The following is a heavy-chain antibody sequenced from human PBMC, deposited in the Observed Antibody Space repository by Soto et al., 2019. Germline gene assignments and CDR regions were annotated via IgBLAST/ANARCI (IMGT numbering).Heavy chain of an antibody. Sequence: VVSTRHSCAASGFTFSNHSMNWVRQAPGKGLEWVSSISSSSSYIYYADSVKGRFTISRDNATNSLYLQMNSLRAEDTAVYYCARDPHAFCAKSVRSPCSDPWGQGTLVTVSS. CDR3: ARDPHAFCAKSVRSPCSDP. CDR2: ISSSSSYI. CDR1: GFTFSNHS. D-gene: IGHD3-3*01. V-gene: IGHV3-21*01. J-gene: IGHJ5*02.